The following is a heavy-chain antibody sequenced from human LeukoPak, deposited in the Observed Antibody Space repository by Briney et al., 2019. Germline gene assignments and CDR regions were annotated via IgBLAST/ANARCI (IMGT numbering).Heavy chain of an antibody. Sequence: GGSLRLSCAASGFTFSSYSMNWVRQAPGKGLEWVSSITSSSSYIYYADSVKGRFTISRDNSKNTLYLQMNSLRAEDTAVYYCAPDGVAGSFDYWGQGTLVTVSS. J-gene: IGHJ4*02. V-gene: IGHV3-21*04. CDR1: GFTFSSYS. D-gene: IGHD6-19*01. CDR3: APDGVAGSFDY. CDR2: ITSSSSYI.